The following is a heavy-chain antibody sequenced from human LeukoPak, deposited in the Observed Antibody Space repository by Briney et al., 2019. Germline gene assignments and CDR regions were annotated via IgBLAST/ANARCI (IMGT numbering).Heavy chain of an antibody. Sequence: GGSLRLSCAASGFTFSSYEMNWVRQAPGKGLEWVSYISSGNNIYFADSVKGRFTISRDNAKNSLFLQMNSVRAEDTAVYYCARVTYAVPDYWGQGTLVTVSS. CDR2: ISSGNNI. CDR3: ARVTYAVPDY. J-gene: IGHJ4*02. V-gene: IGHV3-48*03. D-gene: IGHD2/OR15-2a*01. CDR1: GFTFSSYE.